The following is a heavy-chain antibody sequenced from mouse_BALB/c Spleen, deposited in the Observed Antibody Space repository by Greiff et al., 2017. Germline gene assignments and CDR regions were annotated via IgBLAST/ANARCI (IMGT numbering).Heavy chain of an antibody. CDR2: IYPYNGGT. Sequence: VQLQQPGAELVMPGASVKMSCKASGYTFTDYNMHWVKQSHGKSLEWIGYIYPYNGGTGYNQKFKSKATLTVDNSSSTAYMELRSLTSEDSAVYYCASRGLRPYYFDYWGQGTTLTVSS. CDR3: ASRGLRPYYFDY. D-gene: IGHD2-4*01. J-gene: IGHJ2*01. CDR1: GYTFTDYN. V-gene: IGHV1-34*01.